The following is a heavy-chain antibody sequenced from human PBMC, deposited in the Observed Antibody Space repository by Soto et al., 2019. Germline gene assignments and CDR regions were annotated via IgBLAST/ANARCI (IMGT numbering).Heavy chain of an antibody. D-gene: IGHD6-13*01. CDR1: GFTFSSYG. CDR2: ISYDGSNK. J-gene: IGHJ6*02. CDR3: AKGIAAAGTQTGSGPRGYYYYYGMDV. Sequence: PGGSLRLSCAASGFTFSSYGMHWVRQAPGKGLEWVAVISYDGSNKYYADSVKGRFTISRDNSKNTLYLQMNSLRAEDTAVYYCAKGIAAAGTQTGSGPRGYYYYYGMDVWGQGTTVTVSS. V-gene: IGHV3-30*18.